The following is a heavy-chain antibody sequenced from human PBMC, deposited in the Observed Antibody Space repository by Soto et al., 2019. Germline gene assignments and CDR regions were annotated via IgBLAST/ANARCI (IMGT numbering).Heavy chain of an antibody. CDR3: ARDDHAIGRYTWFAP. CDR2: IKQDGSEK. V-gene: IGHV3-7*04. CDR1: GFTFSSYW. Sequence: EVQLVESGGGLVQPGGSLRLSCAASGFTFSSYWMSWVRQAPGKGLEWVANIKQDGSEKYYVDSVKGRFTISRDNAKNSLDLQMNSLSAEDTAVYYCARDDHAIGRYTWFAPWGQGTLVTVSS. J-gene: IGHJ5*02. D-gene: IGHD2-2*01.